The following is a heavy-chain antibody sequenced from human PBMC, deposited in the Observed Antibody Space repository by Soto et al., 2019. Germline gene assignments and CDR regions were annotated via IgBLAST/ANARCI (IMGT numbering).Heavy chain of an antibody. CDR1: GFIFTSNY. CDR2: IYSDGTT. V-gene: IGHV3-53*01. J-gene: IGHJ5*02. CDR3: AKGGPGASSGLFDP. D-gene: IGHD3-10*01. Sequence: GGSLRLSCAASGFIFTSNYMSWVRQAPGKGLEWVSVIYSDGTTNYAESVKGRFTISRDKSKNTVFLQMSSLRAEDTAVYYCAKGGPGASSGLFDPWGQGTLVTVSS.